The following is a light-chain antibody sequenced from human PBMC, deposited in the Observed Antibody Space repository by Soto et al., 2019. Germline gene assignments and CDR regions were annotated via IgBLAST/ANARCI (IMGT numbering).Light chain of an antibody. Sequence: DIQMTQSPSTLSASVGDRVTVTCRASQTISNWLAWYQQKPGKAPKLLIYDASSLESGVPSRFSGSGSGTEFTLTISSLEPEDFAVYYCQQRRSWPPTITFGQGTRLEIK. CDR3: QQRRSWPPTIT. V-gene: IGKV1-5*01. CDR1: QTISNW. CDR2: DAS. J-gene: IGKJ5*01.